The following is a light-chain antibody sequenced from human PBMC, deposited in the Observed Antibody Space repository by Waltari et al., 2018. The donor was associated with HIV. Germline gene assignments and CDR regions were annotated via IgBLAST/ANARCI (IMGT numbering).Light chain of an antibody. V-gene: IGLV3-27*01. Sequence: SFELTQPSSVSVSPGQTARITCSGDVLARKYARWFQKKPGQAPLLPIYKDNERPSGIPERFSGSSSGTTVTLTISGAQVEDEADYYCQSYDSGLSGWVFGGGTKLTVL. CDR2: KDN. CDR3: QSYDSGLSGWV. J-gene: IGLJ3*02. CDR1: VLARKY.